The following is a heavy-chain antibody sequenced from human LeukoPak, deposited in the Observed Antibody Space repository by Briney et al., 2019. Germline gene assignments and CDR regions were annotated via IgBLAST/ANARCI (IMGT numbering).Heavy chain of an antibody. Sequence: SETLSLTCAVYGGSFSGYYWSWIRQPPGKGLEWIGYIYHSGSTYYNPSLKSRVTISVDRSKNQFSLKLSSVTAADTAVYYCARDRHYYGSGSSALDGMDVWGQGTTVTVSS. V-gene: IGHV4-34*01. J-gene: IGHJ6*02. CDR2: IYHSGST. D-gene: IGHD3-10*01. CDR3: ARDRHYYGSGSSALDGMDV. CDR1: GGSFSGYY.